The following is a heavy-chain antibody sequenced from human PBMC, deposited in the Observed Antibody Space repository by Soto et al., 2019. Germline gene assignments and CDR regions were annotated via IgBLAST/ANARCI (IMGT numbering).Heavy chain of an antibody. CDR3: GSVFEY. V-gene: IGHV3-74*01. CDR2: VDNEGIYT. CDR1: GFTLSRYA. J-gene: IGHJ4*02. Sequence: GGSLRLSCAASGFTLSRYAMHWVRQAPEKGMGWVARVDNEGIYTSYADSMKGQFTISRDNAKNTLYLQMYYLRVEDTAVYYCGSVFEYWGQGSLVTVSS.